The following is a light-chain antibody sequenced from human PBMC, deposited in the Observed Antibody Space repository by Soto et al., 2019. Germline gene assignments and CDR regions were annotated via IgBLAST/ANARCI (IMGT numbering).Light chain of an antibody. J-gene: IGLJ1*01. CDR2: EVS. V-gene: IGLV2-14*01. CDR3: SSYTSSSTYV. Sequence: QSALTQPASVSGSPGQSITISCTGTSSDVGDYNSVSWYQQHPVKAPKLMIYEVSNRPSGVSNRFSGSKSGNTASLTISGLQAEDEADYYCSSYTSSSTYVFGTGTKLTVL. CDR1: SSDVGDYNS.